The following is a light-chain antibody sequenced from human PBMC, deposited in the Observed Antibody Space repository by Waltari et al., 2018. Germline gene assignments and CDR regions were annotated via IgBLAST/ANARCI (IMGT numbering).Light chain of an antibody. V-gene: IGLV3-1*01. Sequence: SFELTQSPSVSVSLGQTATITCAGYKWGSKYVSGYKQKPGQSPVLVVYQDNRRPSWIPERFSGSNSGSTATLIISGTQAMDEADYYCQAWDSTTAVFGGGTKLTVL. CDR1: KWGSKY. CDR2: QDN. CDR3: QAWDSTTAV. J-gene: IGLJ2*01.